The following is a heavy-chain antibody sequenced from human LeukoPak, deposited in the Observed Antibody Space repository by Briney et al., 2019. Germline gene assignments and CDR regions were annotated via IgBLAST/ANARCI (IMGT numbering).Heavy chain of an antibody. J-gene: IGHJ6*03. V-gene: IGHV4-34*01. CDR1: GGSLSGYY. CDR2: NNHSGST. D-gene: IGHD3-10*01. CDR3: AGRRNYYYGSGSYYYMDV. Sequence: SETLSLTCAVYGGSLSGYYWSWIRQPPGKGLEWIGENNHSGSTNYNPSLKSRVTISVDASKNQFSLKLSSVTAADTAVYYCAGRRNYYYGSGSYYYMDVWGKGTTVTVSS.